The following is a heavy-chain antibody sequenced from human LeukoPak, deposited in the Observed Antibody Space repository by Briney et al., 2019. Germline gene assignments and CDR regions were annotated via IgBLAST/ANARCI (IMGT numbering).Heavy chain of an antibody. CDR2: ISGSGGST. CDR3: AKVGSSNPLFDY. CDR1: GFTFSSYA. J-gene: IGHJ4*02. V-gene: IGHV3-23*01. D-gene: IGHD6-13*01. Sequence: GGSLRLSCAASGFTFSSYAMSWVRQAPGKGLGWVSAISGSGGSTYYADSVKGRFTISRDNSKNTLYLQMNSLRAEDTAVYYCAKVGSSNPLFDYWGQGTLVTVSS.